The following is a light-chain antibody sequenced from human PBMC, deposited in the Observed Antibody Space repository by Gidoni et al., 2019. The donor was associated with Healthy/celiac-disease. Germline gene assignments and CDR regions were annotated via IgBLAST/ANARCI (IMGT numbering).Light chain of an antibody. V-gene: IGKV2-28*01. CDR3: MQALQTPFT. Sequence: DIVMTKSPLSMPVTPGEPASISCRSSQSLLHSNGYNYLDWYLQKPGQSPQLLIYFGSNRASGVPDRFSGSGSGTGFTLKISRVEAEDVGVYYCMQALQTPFTFGPGTKVDIK. CDR2: FGS. CDR1: QSLLHSNGYNY. J-gene: IGKJ3*01.